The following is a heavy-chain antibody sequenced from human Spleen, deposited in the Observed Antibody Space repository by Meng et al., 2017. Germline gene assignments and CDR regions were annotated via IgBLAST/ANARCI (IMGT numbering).Heavy chain of an antibody. CDR3: ARVSGSYYFDY. V-gene: IGHV3-48*03. CDR2: ISSSGSTI. D-gene: IGHD1-26*01. J-gene: IGHJ4*02. CDR1: VFTFSSYE. Sequence: PCSASVFTFSSYEMNWVRQAPGTGLEWVSYISSSGSTIYYADTVKGRFTISRDNAKNSLYLQMNSLRAEDTAVYYCARVSGSYYFDYWGQGTLVIVSS.